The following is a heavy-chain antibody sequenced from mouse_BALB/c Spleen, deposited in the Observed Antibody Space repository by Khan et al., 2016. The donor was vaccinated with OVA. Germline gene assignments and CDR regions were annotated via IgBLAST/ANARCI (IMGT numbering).Heavy chain of an antibody. CDR1: GYTFTTYW. CDR3: TRDRIDY. J-gene: IGHJ2*01. CDR2: INPTSGYT. Sequence: QVQLQQSGAELAKPGASVQMSCKASGYTFTTYWMHWVKQRPGQGLEWIGYINPTSGYTDSSENFKDKATLSADKSSSTAYMQLSRLTSEDSAVYYCTRDRIDYWGQGTTLTVSS. V-gene: IGHV1-7*01.